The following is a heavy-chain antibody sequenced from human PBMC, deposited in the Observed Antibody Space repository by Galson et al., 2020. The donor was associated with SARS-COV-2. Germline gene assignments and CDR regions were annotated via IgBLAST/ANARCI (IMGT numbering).Heavy chain of an antibody. Sequence: SETLSLTCAVYGGSFSGYYWSWIRQPLGKGLEWIGEINHSGSTNYNPSLKSRVTISVDTSKNQFSLKLSSVTAADTAVYYCARGVGARIGFYGSGHPRYYFDYWGQGTLVTVSS. CDR3: ARGVGARIGFYGSGHPRYYFDY. CDR2: INHSGST. CDR1: GGSFSGYY. V-gene: IGHV4-34*01. D-gene: IGHD3-10*01. J-gene: IGHJ4*02.